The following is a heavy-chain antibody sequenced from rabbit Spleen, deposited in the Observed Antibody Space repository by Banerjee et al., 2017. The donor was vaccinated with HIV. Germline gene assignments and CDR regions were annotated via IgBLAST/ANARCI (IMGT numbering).Heavy chain of an antibody. D-gene: IGHD8-1*01. Sequence: QEQLEESGGGLVKPEGSLTLTCKASGFPFSNKAVMCWVRQAPGKGLEWIACIDTGSSGFTYFASWAKGRFTISKTSSTTVTLQMTSLTAADTATYFCARDAGTSFSTYGMDLWGQGTLVTVS. CDR2: IDTGSSGFT. CDR3: ARDAGTSFSTYGMDL. CDR1: GFPFSNKAV. V-gene: IGHV1S45*01. J-gene: IGHJ6*01.